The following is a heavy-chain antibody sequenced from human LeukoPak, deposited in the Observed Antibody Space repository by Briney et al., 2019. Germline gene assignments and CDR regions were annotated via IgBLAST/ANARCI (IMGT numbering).Heavy chain of an antibody. V-gene: IGHV3-7*01. CDR3: ARKTYYYDSGDYGWFDP. CDR1: GFTFSTCA. CDR2: IKQDGSEK. J-gene: IGHJ5*02. Sequence: GGSLRLSCTVSGFTFSTCAMNWVRQAPGKGLEWVANIKQDGSEKYYVDSVKGRFTISRDNAKNSLHLQMNSLRAEDTAVYYCARKTYYYDSGDYGWFDPWGQGTLVSVSS. D-gene: IGHD3-22*01.